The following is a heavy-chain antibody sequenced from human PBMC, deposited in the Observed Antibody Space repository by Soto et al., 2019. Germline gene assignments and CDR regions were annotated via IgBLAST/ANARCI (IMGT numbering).Heavy chain of an antibody. D-gene: IGHD3-22*01. CDR2: ISGSGGST. V-gene: IGHV3-23*01. CDR3: AKGIEPEQYYYDSTGYSD. Sequence: PGGSLRLSCAASGFTFSGYAMSWVRQAPGKGLEWVSAISGSGGSTYYADSVKGRFTISRDNSKNTLYLQMNSLRAEDTAVYYCAKGIEPEQYYYDSTGYSDWGQGTLVTVSS. J-gene: IGHJ4*02. CDR1: GFTFSGYA.